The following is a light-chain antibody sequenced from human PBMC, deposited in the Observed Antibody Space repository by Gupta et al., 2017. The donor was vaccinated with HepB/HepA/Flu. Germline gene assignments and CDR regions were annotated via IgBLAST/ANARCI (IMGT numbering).Light chain of an antibody. CDR3: AAWDNSLSAYV. Sequence: QPVLTQPPSASGPPGQRVAISCSGSSSNVGRDNVYWYRQLPGTAPKLLIYNDDRRPSGVPDRFSGSKSGTSASLAISGLRSEDEADYYCAAWDNSLSAYVFGTGTRVTVL. J-gene: IGLJ1*01. CDR2: NDD. V-gene: IGLV1-47*02. CDR1: SSNVGRDN.